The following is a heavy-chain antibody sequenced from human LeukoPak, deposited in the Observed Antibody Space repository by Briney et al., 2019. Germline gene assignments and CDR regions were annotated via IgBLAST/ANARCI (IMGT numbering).Heavy chain of an antibody. CDR2: IFHSGST. D-gene: IGHD5-24*01. CDR3: ARDRRDGYSV. CDR1: GVSISSGAYC. V-gene: IGHV4-31*03. J-gene: IGHJ4*02. Sequence: SETLSLTCTVSGVSISSGAYCWNWIRQRPGKGLEWIGYIFHSGSTYYKPSVKSRVTISVDTSKNQLSLRITSVTAADTAVYYCARDRRDGYSVWGQGTQVTVSS.